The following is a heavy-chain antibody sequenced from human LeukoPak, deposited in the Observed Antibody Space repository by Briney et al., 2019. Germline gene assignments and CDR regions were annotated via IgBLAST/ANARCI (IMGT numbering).Heavy chain of an antibody. V-gene: IGHV4-39*01. D-gene: IGHD1-26*01. CDR1: GGSISSSSYY. J-gene: IGHJ4*02. CDR3: ARHHEATTTYPGYDY. CDR2: IYYSGST. Sequence: PSETLSLTCTVSGGSISSSSYYWGWIRQPPGKGLEWIGSIYYSGSTYYNPSLKSRVTISVDTSKNQFSLKLSSVTAADTAVYYCARHHEATTTYPGYDYWGQGTLVTVSS.